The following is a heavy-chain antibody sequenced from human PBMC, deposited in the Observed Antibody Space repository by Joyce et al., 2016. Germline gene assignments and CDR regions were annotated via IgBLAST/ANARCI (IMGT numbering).Heavy chain of an antibody. V-gene: IGHV1-69*02. CDR2: IIPMLNMT. Sequence: QVHLVQSGAEVKKSGSSVRVSCKGSGGSFNKYTVSWVRQAPGQGLAWMGRIIPMLNMTNYAQEFQGRGTITADTSTTTAYMQLTGLRFDDTAVYFCAGTFNYPHHDGMDVWGQGTTVTVSS. CDR1: GGSFNKYT. J-gene: IGHJ6*02. D-gene: IGHD4-11*01. CDR3: AGTFNYPHHDGMDV.